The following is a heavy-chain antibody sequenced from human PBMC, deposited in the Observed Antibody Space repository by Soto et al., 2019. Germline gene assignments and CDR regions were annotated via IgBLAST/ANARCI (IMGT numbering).Heavy chain of an antibody. CDR3: ARARTSCCMDY. Sequence: KTSETLSLTCTFSCGSIISYYWSWIRQPAGKGLEWIGRIYTSGSTNYNPSLKSRVTMSVDTSKNQFSLKLSSVTAADTAVYYCARARTSCCMDYWGQGTLVTVSS. CDR1: CGSIISYY. J-gene: IGHJ4*02. CDR2: IYTSGST. D-gene: IGHD2-2*01. V-gene: IGHV4-4*07.